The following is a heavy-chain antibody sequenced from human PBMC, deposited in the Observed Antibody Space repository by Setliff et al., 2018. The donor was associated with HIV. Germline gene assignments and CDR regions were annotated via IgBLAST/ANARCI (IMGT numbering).Heavy chain of an antibody. CDR1: GFSFNNYV. J-gene: IGHJ3*02. V-gene: IGHV3-30*04. CDR2: ISYDGGDI. CDR3: ARAFGYYDFWSGYSGDEFDI. Sequence: PGESLRLSCAASGFSFNNYVMHWVRHAPGKGLEWAAVISYDGGDIYYADSVKGRFTISRENSKNTLYLQMNSLRPEDTAVYYCARAFGYYDFWSGYSGDEFDIWGQGTKVTVSS. D-gene: IGHD3-3*01.